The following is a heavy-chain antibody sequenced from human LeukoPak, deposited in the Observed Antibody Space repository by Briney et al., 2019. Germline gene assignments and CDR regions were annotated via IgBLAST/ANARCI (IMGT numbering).Heavy chain of an antibody. CDR2: INTDGSPT. V-gene: IGHV3-74*01. CDR3: ARAAGGVFDI. Sequence: GGSLRLSCAASGFTFSSYWMHWVRQAPGKGLVWVSRINTDGSPTNYADSVKGRFTISRDNAKNTLYLQMNSLRAEDTAVYYCARAAGGVFDIWGQGTMVTVSS. CDR1: GFTFSSYW. D-gene: IGHD2-8*02. J-gene: IGHJ3*02.